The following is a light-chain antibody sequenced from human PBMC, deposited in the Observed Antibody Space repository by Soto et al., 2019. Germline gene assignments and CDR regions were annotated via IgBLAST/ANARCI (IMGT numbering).Light chain of an antibody. Sequence: DIQMTQSPSTLSASVGDRVTITCRASQSISSWLAWYQHKPGRAPKLLIYAASILQSGVPSRFSGSGSGTDFTLTINGLQLEDFATYYCQQTYNTPWTFGQGTKVDI. J-gene: IGKJ1*01. CDR3: QQTYNTPWT. CDR1: QSISSW. V-gene: IGKV1-39*01. CDR2: AAS.